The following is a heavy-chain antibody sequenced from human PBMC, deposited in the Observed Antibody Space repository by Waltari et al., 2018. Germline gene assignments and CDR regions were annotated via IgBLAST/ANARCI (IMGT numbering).Heavy chain of an antibody. Sequence: EVQLVESGGGLVKPGGSLRISCAASGFTFSSYSMNWVRHAPGKGVGCVGAIGSSSSFIYYADSVKGRFTISRDNAKNSLYLQVDSLRGEDTSVFYCTRGRLGATSEYFEDWGQGTLVTVSS. CDR2: IGSSSSFI. V-gene: IGHV3-21*01. D-gene: IGHD1-26*01. CDR1: GFTFSSYS. J-gene: IGHJ1*01. CDR3: TRGRLGATSEYFED.